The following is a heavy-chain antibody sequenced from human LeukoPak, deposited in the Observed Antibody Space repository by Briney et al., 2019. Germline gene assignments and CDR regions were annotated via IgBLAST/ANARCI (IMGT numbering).Heavy chain of an antibody. V-gene: IGHV3-23*01. J-gene: IGHJ4*02. CDR2: ISGSGDST. CDR1: GFTFSTYG. D-gene: IGHD6-13*01. Sequence: GGSLRLSCAASGFTFSTYGMSWVRQAPGKGLEWVSGISGSGDSTYYAVSVKGRFIISRDNSKNTLYLQINSLRVEDTAVYYCAKDHGRARSTWYYWGQGTLVTVSS. CDR3: AKDHGRARSTWYY.